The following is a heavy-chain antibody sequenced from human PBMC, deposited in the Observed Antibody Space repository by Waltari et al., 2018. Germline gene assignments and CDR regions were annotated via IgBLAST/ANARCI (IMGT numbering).Heavy chain of an antibody. J-gene: IGHJ6*02. CDR2: IKGEGRGR. Sequence: EVQLVESGGGLVQPGGSLRLSCAASGFTFTKYWMHWVRQDAGKGLMGVAHIKGEGRGRTYGESVKGRFTITRDNARDTVYLERTSLRAEDTAVYFCVTDDPGLGLDVWGQGTTVTVSS. D-gene: IGHD7-27*01. CDR3: VTDDPGLGLDV. CDR1: GFTFTKYW. V-gene: IGHV3-74*01.